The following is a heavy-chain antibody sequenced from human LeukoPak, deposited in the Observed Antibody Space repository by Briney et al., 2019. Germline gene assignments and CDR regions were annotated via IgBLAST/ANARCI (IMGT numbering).Heavy chain of an antibody. V-gene: IGHV4-30-2*01. CDR1: GGSISSGGYS. CDR3: ARAHILTGYAFDY. Sequence: SETLSLTCAVSGGSISSGGYSWSWIRQPPGKGLEWIGYIYHSGSTYYNPSLKSRVTISVDTSKNQFSLKLSSVTAADTAVYYCARAHILTGYAFDYWGQGTLVTVSS. D-gene: IGHD3-9*01. J-gene: IGHJ4*02. CDR2: IYHSGST.